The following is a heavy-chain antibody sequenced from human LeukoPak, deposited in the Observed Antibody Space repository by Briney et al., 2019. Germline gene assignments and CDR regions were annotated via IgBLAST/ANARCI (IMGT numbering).Heavy chain of an antibody. V-gene: IGHV4-61*02. J-gene: IGHJ1*01. CDR1: GGSISSGSYY. CDR3: ARGPYCGGDCYSHEYFQH. CDR2: IYTSGST. Sequence: PSETLSLTCTVSGGSISSGSYYWSWIRQPAGKGLEWIGRIYTSGSTNYNPSLKNRVTISVDTSKNQFSLKLSSVTAADTAVYYCARGPYCGGDCYSHEYFQHWGQGTLVTVSS. D-gene: IGHD2-21*02.